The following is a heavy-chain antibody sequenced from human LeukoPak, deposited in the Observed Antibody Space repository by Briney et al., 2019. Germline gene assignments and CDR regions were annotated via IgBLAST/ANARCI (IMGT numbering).Heavy chain of an antibody. CDR3: ARGEEEGFGELSFDY. J-gene: IGHJ4*02. CDR2: ILHSGST. D-gene: IGHD3-10*01. V-gene: IGHV4-38-2*01. Sequence: SETLSLTCAVSGYSISSAYYWGWIRQPPGKGLEWIGSILHSGSTYYNPSLKSRVTISVDTSKNQFSLKLSSVTAADTAVYYCARGEEEGFGELSFDYWGQGTLVTVSS. CDR1: GYSISSAYY.